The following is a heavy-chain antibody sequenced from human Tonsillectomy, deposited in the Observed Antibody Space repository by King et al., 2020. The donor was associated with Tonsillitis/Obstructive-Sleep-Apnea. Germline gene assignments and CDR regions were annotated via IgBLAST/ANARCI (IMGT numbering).Heavy chain of an antibody. CDR3: AKDRKMATMFAPRSFDY. CDR2: ISGSGVTI. D-gene: IGHD5-24*01. J-gene: IGHJ4*02. CDR1: GFTFSSYA. Sequence: VQLVESGGGLVQPGGSMRLSCAASGFTFSSYAMSWVRQAPGKGLEWLSEISGSGVTIYYADSVKGRFTISRDNSKNTLYLQMDSLRADDTAVYYCAKDRKMATMFAPRSFDYWGQRTLITISS. V-gene: IGHV3-23*04.